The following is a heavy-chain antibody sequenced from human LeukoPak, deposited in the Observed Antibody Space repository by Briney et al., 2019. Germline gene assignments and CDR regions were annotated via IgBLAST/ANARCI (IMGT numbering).Heavy chain of an antibody. J-gene: IGHJ4*02. CDR3: ARERREQLLPPYTRSVTYFDY. V-gene: IGHV4-39*07. D-gene: IGHD2-2*01. CDR2: ITYSGST. CDR1: GDSITSNSYY. Sequence: SETLSLTCTVSGDSITSNSYYWGWIRQPPGKGLEWIGSITYSGSTYYNPSLKRRVTISIDTSKNQFSLKLSSVTAADTAVYYCARERREQLLPPYTRSVTYFDYWGQGTLVTVSS.